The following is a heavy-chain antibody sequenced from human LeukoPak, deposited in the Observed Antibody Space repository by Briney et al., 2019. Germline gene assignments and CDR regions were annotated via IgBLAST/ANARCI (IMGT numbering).Heavy chain of an antibody. J-gene: IGHJ4*02. CDR3: AREGRGYGSGSPFDY. Sequence: GGSLRLSCAASGFTFSSYWMSWVRQVPGKGLEWVANIKTDGSETYFVDSVKGRFTMSRDNAKDSLYLQMNSLRADDPAVYYCAREGRGYGSGSPFDYWDQGTLVTVSS. V-gene: IGHV3-7*01. CDR2: IKTDGSET. D-gene: IGHD3-10*01. CDR1: GFTFSSYW.